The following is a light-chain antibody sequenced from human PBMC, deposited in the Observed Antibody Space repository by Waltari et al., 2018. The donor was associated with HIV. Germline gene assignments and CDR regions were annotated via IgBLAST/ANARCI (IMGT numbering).Light chain of an antibody. V-gene: IGLV2-18*01. CDR3: SLYTCTTNVL. J-gene: IGLJ2*01. CDR1: SSDVGSCNR. CDR2: EVN. Sequence: QSALTQPPSVSGSPGQSVSISCTGSSSDVGSCNRVSWYQQPPGTAPKLIIYEVNNRPAVVPDRFSGSQSGNTASLTISGLQAEDEADYYCSLYTCTTNVLFGGGTKLTVL.